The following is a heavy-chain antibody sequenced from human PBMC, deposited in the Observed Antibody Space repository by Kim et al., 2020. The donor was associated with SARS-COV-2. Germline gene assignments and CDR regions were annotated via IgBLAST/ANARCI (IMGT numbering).Heavy chain of an antibody. D-gene: IGHD3-10*01. V-gene: IGHV4-61*01. CDR2: IYYSGST. CDR3: ARVVLLWFGFDY. Sequence: SETLSLTCTVSGGSVSSGSYYWSWIRQPPGKGLEWIGYIYYSGSTNYNPSLKSRVTISVDTSKNQFSLKLSSVTAADTAVYYCARVVLLWFGFDYWGQGTLVTVSS. J-gene: IGHJ4*02. CDR1: GGSVSSGSYY.